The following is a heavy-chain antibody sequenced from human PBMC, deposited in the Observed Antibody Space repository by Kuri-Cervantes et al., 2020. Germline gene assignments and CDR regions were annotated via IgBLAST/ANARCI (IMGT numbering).Heavy chain of an antibody. CDR1: GYTFTSCG. Sequence: ASVKVSCKASGYTFTSCGIIWVRQAPGQGLEWMGWISAYTGNTNYAQKLQGRVTMTTDTATSTAYMEVRSLRADDTAVYYCAREKRYGSASWDFWGQGTLVTVSS. D-gene: IGHD3-10*01. V-gene: IGHV1-18*01. J-gene: IGHJ4*02. CDR3: AREKRYGSASWDF. CDR2: ISAYTGNT.